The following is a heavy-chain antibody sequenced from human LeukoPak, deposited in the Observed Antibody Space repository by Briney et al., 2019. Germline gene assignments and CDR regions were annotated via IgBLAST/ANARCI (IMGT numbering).Heavy chain of an antibody. CDR2: IYPGDSNT. CDR3: ARPPYSGYDPFDY. V-gene: IGHV5-51*01. J-gene: IGHJ4*02. D-gene: IGHD5-12*01. Sequence: RGESLKISCKGSGYSFTNYWIGWVRQMPGKGPEWMGIIYPGDSNTRYSPSFQGQVTISADKSISTAYLQWSSLKASDTAMYYCARPPYSGYDPFDYWGQGTLVTVSS. CDR1: GYSFTNYW.